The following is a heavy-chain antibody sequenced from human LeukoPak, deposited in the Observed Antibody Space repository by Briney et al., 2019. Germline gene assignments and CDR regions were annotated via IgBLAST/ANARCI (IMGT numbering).Heavy chain of an antibody. J-gene: IGHJ4*02. Sequence: SETLSLTCAVYGGSFSGYYWSWIRQPPGKGLEWIGEINHSGSTNYNPSLKSRVTISVDTSKNQFSLKLSSVTAADTAVYYCARDLAEDYCTNGVCSGGDYWGQGTLVTVPS. V-gene: IGHV4-34*01. D-gene: IGHD2-8*01. CDR3: ARDLAEDYCTNGVCSGGDY. CDR1: GGSFSGYY. CDR2: INHSGST.